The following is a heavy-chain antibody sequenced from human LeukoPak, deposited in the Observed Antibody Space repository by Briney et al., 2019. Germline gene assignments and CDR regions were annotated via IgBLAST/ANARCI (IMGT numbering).Heavy chain of an antibody. V-gene: IGHV4-34*01. CDR3: ARSLMTTVILPLAY. CDR1: GGSFSGYY. J-gene: IGHJ4*02. Sequence: SETLSLTCAVYGGSFSGYYWSWIRQPPGKGLEWIGEINHSGSTNYNPSLKSRVTISVDTSKNQFSLKLSSVTAADTAVYYCARSLMTTVILPLAYWGQGTLVTVSS. CDR2: INHSGST. D-gene: IGHD4-11*01.